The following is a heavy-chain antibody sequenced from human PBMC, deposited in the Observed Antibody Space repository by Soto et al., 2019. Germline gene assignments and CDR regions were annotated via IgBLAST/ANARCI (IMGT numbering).Heavy chain of an antibody. D-gene: IGHD6-13*01. V-gene: IGHV4-61*01. CDR2: IYYSGST. Sequence: SETLSLTCTVSGGSVSSGSYYWSWIRQPPGKGLEWIGYIYYSGSTNYNPSLKSRVTISVDTSKNQFSLKLSSVTAADTAVYYCARSLLSSSWYVDWFDPWGQGTLVTVSS. CDR1: GGSVSSGSYY. J-gene: IGHJ5*02. CDR3: ARSLLSSSWYVDWFDP.